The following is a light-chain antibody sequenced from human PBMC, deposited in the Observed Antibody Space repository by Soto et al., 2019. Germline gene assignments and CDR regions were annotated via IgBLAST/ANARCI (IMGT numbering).Light chain of an antibody. CDR1: QNVLYKSNNENY. V-gene: IGKV4-1*01. J-gene: IGKJ2*01. Sequence: DIVMTQSPDSLAVSLGERATINCKSSQNVLYKSNNENYLAWYQQKPGQSPKLLIYWASTRKPGVPDRFSGSGSGSNFTLTISRLQAEDVAVYYCQQYYSTPPYTFGQGTKLEI. CDR2: WAS. CDR3: QQYYSTPPYT.